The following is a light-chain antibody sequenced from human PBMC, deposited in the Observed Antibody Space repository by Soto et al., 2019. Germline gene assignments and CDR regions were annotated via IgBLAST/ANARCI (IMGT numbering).Light chain of an antibody. J-gene: IGKJ1*01. V-gene: IGKV2-28*01. CDR3: MQARQPPWT. Sequence: DIVMTQSPRSLPVTPGEPASISCRSSQSLLHSNGYNYLDWYLQKAGQSPQLLIYLGSNRTSGVPDRFSGSGSGTDFTLKISRVEAEDVGVYYCMQARQPPWTFGQGTKVEIK. CDR1: QSLLHSNGYNY. CDR2: LGS.